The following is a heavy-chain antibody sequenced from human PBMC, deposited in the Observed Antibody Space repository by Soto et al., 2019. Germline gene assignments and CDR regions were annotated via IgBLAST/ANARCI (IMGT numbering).Heavy chain of an antibody. Sequence: GGSLRLSCAASGFTFSSYSMNWVRQAPGKGLEWVSSISSSSSYIYYADSVKGRFTISRDNAKNSLYLQMNSLRAEDTAVYYCARDYQIRGYSGPKVYWGQGTLVTVSS. CDR3: ARDYQIRGYSGPKVY. J-gene: IGHJ4*02. CDR1: GFTFSSYS. D-gene: IGHD5-12*01. CDR2: ISSSSSYI. V-gene: IGHV3-21*01.